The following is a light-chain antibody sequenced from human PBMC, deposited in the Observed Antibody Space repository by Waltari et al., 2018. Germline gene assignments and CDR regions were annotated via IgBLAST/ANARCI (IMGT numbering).Light chain of an antibody. J-gene: IGKJ1*01. V-gene: IGKV1-17*01. Sequence: DIQMTQSPSSLSASVGDTVTITCRASQDIRNNLDWFQQKPGRAPKHLIYVATSLQSGVQSRFSGSAAGTEFTLTIVSLQPEDFATYFGLKHNSYPRAFGQGTRVEVK. CDR2: VAT. CDR1: QDIRNN. CDR3: LKHNSYPRA.